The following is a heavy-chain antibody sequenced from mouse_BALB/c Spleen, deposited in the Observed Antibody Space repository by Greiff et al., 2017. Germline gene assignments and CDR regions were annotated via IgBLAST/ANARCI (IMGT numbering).Heavy chain of an antibody. CDR1: GFTFSSYA. D-gene: IGHD1-1*01. J-gene: IGHJ2*01. V-gene: IGHV5-6-5*01. CDR3: ANYYGSSYFDY. Sequence: EVQRVESGGGLVKPGGSLKLSCAASGFTFSSYAMSWVRQTPEKRLEWVASISSGGSTYYPDSVKGRFTISRDNARNILYLQMSSLRSEDTAMYYCANYYGSSYFDYWGQGTTLTVSS. CDR2: ISSGGST.